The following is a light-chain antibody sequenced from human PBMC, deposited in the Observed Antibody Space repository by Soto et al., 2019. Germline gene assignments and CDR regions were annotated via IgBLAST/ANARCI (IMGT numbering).Light chain of an antibody. CDR1: QSISSW. Sequence: DIQMTQSPSTLSASVGDRVTITCRASQSISSWLAWYQQKPGKAPKLLIYKASSLESGVPSRFSGSGSGTEFTLTISGLQIEDLATYYCQVYNNGPPGFGQGTRLEIK. CDR2: KAS. J-gene: IGKJ5*01. CDR3: QVYNNGPPG. V-gene: IGKV1-5*03.